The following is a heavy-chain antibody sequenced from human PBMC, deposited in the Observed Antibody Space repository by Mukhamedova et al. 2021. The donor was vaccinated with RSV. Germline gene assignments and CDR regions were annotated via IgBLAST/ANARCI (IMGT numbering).Heavy chain of an antibody. J-gene: IGHJ6*01. D-gene: IGHD4-11*01. CDR2: IIPIFGTA. CDR3: ASTLSMPPVKYPYYY. V-gene: IGHV1-69*01. CDR1: GGTFSSYA. Sequence: GGTFSSYAISWVRQAPGQWLAWMGGIIPIFGTANYAQKLQGRVTITADASTSTAYMSLSSLSSADADVYYCASTLSMPPVKYPYYY.